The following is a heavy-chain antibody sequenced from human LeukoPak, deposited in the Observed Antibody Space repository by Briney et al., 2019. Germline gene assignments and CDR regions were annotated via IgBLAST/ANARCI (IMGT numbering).Heavy chain of an antibody. CDR2: IYYSGST. J-gene: IGHJ4*02. CDR1: GGSISSGDYY. D-gene: IGHD3-22*01. V-gene: IGHV4-31*03. CDR3: ARELSGYGASDY. Sequence: SETLSLTCSVSGGSISSGDYYWSWIRPHPGQGLEWIGYIYYSGSTYYNPSLKSRVTISVDTSKNQFSLKLSSVTAADTAVYYCARELSGYGASDYWGQGTLVTVSS.